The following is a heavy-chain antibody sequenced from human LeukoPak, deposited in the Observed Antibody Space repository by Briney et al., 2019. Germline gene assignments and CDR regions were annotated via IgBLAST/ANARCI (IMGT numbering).Heavy chain of an antibody. CDR2: IQNDGVST. D-gene: IGHD3-22*01. CDR1: GFTFSYHW. CDR3: AKGAEYFYDSSGLIDF. Sequence: GGSLRLSCAASGFTFSYHWMHWVRQVPGKGLVWVSRIQNDGVSTIYADSVKGRFTISRDNAKNTLYLQMISLRDEDTAIYYCAKGAEYFYDSSGLIDFWGQGTLVTVSS. V-gene: IGHV3-74*01. J-gene: IGHJ4*02.